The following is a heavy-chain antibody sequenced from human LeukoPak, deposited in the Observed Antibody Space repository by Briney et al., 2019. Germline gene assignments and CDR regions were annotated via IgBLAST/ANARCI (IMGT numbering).Heavy chain of an antibody. Sequence: SETLSFTCIVSGGSISTSAYYWGWVRQPPGEGLQWIGSIYYSGNTYYNSSLKSRVTISVDTSTSQFSLRLSSVTAADTAVYYCARQSALTHSHFDYWGQGTLVTVSS. J-gene: IGHJ4*02. CDR1: GGSISTSAYY. CDR3: ARQSALTHSHFDY. V-gene: IGHV4-39*01. CDR2: IYYSGNT.